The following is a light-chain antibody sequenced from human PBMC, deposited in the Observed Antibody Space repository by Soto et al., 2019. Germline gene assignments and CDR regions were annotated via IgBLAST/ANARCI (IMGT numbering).Light chain of an antibody. CDR2: LAS. Sequence: IVLTPSPATLSSFPVDRVTLSCRASQAVNTRLAWYQHKPGQAPRLLIYLASNRAAGVPARFSGSGSGTDFTLTISDVEPEDFAVYYCHQRQSWPRTFGQGTKVDIK. CDR3: HQRQSWPRT. CDR1: QAVNTR. V-gene: IGKV3-11*01. J-gene: IGKJ1*01.